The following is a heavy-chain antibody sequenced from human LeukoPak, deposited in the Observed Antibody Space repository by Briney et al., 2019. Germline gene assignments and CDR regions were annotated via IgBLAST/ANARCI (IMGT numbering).Heavy chain of an antibody. D-gene: IGHD2-21*01. V-gene: IGHV4-59*01. J-gene: IGHJ5*02. Sequence: SETLSLTCTVSGGSISSYYWSWIRQPPGKGLEWIGYIYYSGSTNYNPSLKSRVTISVDTSKNQFSLKLSSVTAADTAVYYCARDGVFPYNWFDPWGQGALVTVSS. CDR2: IYYSGST. CDR3: ARDGVFPYNWFDP. CDR1: GGSISSYY.